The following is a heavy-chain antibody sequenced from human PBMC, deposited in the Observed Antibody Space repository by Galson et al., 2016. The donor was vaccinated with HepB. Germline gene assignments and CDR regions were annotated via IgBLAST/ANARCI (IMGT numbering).Heavy chain of an antibody. Sequence: SETLSLTCRVSGDSIGSSSYHRAWIRQPPGKGLEWIGSIYYVGRAYYRSSLKSRLTISLDPAKNHISLNLTSVTAADTAVYYCATVPRWESGIYDHWGQGTLVSVSS. V-gene: IGHV4-39*02. D-gene: IGHD1-26*01. CDR3: ATVPRWESGIYDH. CDR1: GDSIGSSSYH. J-gene: IGHJ4*02. CDR2: IYYVGRA.